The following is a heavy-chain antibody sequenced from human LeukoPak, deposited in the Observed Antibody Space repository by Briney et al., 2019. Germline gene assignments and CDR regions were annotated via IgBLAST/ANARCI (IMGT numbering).Heavy chain of an antibody. J-gene: IGHJ4*02. CDR3: ARVRIGGYCGGDCYSPDY. D-gene: IGHD2-21*02. V-gene: IGHV3-53*01. CDR2: IYSGGST. CDR1: GFTVSSNY. Sequence: PGGSLRLSCAASGFTVSSNYMSWVRQAPGKGLEWVSVIYSGGSTYYADSVKGRFTISRDNSKNTLYLQMNSLRAEDTAVYYCARVRIGGYCGGDCYSPDYWGQGTLVTVSS.